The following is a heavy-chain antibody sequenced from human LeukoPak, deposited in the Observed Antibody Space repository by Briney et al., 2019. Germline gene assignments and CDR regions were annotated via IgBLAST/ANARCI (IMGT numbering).Heavy chain of an antibody. CDR3: ASRTRSGGRFG. D-gene: IGHD2-15*01. Sequence: SETLSLTCAVYGGSFSGYYWSWIRQPPGKGLEWIGEINHSGSTNYNPSLKSRVTISVDTSKNQFSLKLSSVTAADTAVYYCASRTRSGGRFGWGQGTLVTVSS. J-gene: IGHJ4*02. V-gene: IGHV4-34*01. CDR2: INHSGST. CDR1: GGSFSGYY.